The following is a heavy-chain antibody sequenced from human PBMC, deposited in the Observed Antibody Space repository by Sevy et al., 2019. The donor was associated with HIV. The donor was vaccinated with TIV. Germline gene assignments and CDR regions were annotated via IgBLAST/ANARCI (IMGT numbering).Heavy chain of an antibody. D-gene: IGHD3-16*01. J-gene: IGHJ4*02. V-gene: IGHV3-30*02. CDR1: GFTFSSYG. CDR3: AKGPSPMITFGGVADY. CDR2: IRYDGSNK. Sequence: GGSLRLSCAASGFTFSSYGMHWIRQAPGKGLEWVAVIRYDGSNKYYADSVKGRFTISRDNSKNTLYLKMNSLRAEDTAVYYCAKGPSPMITFGGVADYWGQRTLVTVSS.